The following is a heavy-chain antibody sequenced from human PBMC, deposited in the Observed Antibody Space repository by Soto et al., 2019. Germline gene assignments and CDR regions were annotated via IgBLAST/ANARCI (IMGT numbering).Heavy chain of an antibody. CDR2: VWFDGSNE. D-gene: IGHD6-13*01. V-gene: IGHV3-33*06. J-gene: IGHJ4*02. CDR3: AKMVGVSVAAAGFDL. Sequence: QVQLVESGGGVVQPGRSLRLSCVASGFIFSSYGMHWVRQAPGKGLERVAVVWFDGSNEFYADSVKGRFTISRDNSKKTLFLQMNSLRAEDTAVYYCAKMVGVSVAAAGFDLWGQGTLVTVSS. CDR1: GFIFSSYG.